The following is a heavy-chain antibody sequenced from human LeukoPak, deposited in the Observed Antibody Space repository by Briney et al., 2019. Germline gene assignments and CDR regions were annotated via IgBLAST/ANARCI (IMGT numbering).Heavy chain of an antibody. D-gene: IGHD5-24*01. Sequence: KPSETLSLTCAVSGTSISRYYWSWIRQVPGKGLEWIGYIYYSGSTTYNPSLKSRVTFSLDTSKNQFSLKLTSLTAADMAVYYCATYDRSDGYKLDYWGQGTLVTVSS. CDR3: ATYDRSDGYKLDY. CDR1: GTSISRYY. V-gene: IGHV4-59*03. J-gene: IGHJ4*02. CDR2: IYYSGST.